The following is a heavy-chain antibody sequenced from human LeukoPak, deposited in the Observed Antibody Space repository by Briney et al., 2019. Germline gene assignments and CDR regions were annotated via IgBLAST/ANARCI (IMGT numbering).Heavy chain of an antibody. CDR1: GGSTNRNTYC. J-gene: IGHJ4*02. D-gene: IGHD3-10*01. Sequence: PPETLCVTCADPGGSTNRNTYCSGWIRQPPGKWLGWLGSVYSSGSTYYYPSLKTGVPISVETSKNQFSLSLNSVTPPNTAANYCAGRSGSGFCDYWGQGTLVTVSS. CDR2: VYSSGST. CDR3: AGRSGSGFCDY. V-gene: IGHV4-39*01.